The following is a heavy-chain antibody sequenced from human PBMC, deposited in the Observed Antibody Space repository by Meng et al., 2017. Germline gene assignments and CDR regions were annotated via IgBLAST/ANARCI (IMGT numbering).Heavy chain of an antibody. V-gene: IGHV5-51*01. J-gene: IGHJ4*02. CDR3: ARLSYYYDSSGTDY. Sequence: KVSCKGSGYSFTSYWIGWVRQMPGKGLEWMGIIYPGDSDTRYSPSFQGQVTISADKSINTAYLQWSSLKASDPAMYYCARLSYYYDSSGTDYWGQGTLVTVSS. CDR1: GYSFTSYW. D-gene: IGHD3-22*01. CDR2: IYPGDSDT.